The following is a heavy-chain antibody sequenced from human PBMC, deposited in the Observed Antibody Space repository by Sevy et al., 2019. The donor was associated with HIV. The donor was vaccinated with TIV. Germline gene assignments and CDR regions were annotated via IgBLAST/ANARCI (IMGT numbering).Heavy chain of an antibody. Sequence: SETLSLTCAVYGGSFSGYYWSWIRQPPGKGLEWIGENNHSGSTNYNPTLNRPFTISVDTSKNQFSLKLSSVTAADTAVYYCARVKILYYYYYGMDVWGQGTTVTVSS. CDR1: GGSFSGYY. CDR2: NNHSGST. CDR3: ARVKILYYYYYGMDV. J-gene: IGHJ6*02. V-gene: IGHV4-34*01. D-gene: IGHD2-8*02.